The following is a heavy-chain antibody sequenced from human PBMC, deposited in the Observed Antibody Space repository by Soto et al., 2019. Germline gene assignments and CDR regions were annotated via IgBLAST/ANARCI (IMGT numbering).Heavy chain of an antibody. D-gene: IGHD3-22*01. CDR2: ISYDGSNK. CDR1: GFTFSSYA. Sequence: GALRLSCAASGFTFSSYAMHWVRQAPGKGLEWVAVISYDGSNKYYADSVKGRFTISRDNSKNTLYLQMNSLRAEDTAVYYCARDSLVVYYDSSGYFDYWGQGTLVTVSS. J-gene: IGHJ4*02. CDR3: ARDSLVVYYDSSGYFDY. V-gene: IGHV3-30-3*01.